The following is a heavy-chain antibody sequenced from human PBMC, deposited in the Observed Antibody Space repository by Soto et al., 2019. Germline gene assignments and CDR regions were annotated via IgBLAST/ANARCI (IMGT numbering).Heavy chain of an antibody. V-gene: IGHV1-69*13. CDR1: GGTFSSYA. CDR3: ARELYCSSTSCYNWFDP. CDR2: IIPIFGTA. Sequence: SVKVSCKASGGTFSSYAISWVRQAPGQGLEWMGGIIPIFGTANYAQKFQGRVTITADESTSTAYMELSSLRSEDTAVYYCARELYCSSTSCYNWFDPWGQGTLVTVYS. J-gene: IGHJ5*02. D-gene: IGHD2-2*01.